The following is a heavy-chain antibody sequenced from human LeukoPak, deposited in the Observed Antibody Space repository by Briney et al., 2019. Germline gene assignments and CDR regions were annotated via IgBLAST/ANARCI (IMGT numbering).Heavy chain of an antibody. Sequence: GESPQISCYGSGFSFNMYWIGWGRQMPGKGREWRGIIYPCVSDTRYSPSFQGQVTISVDKSISTAYLQWSSLEASDTAMYYCARREGCSNTACTPYYWGQGTLVTASS. D-gene: IGHD2-2*01. CDR3: ARREGCSNTACTPYY. J-gene: IGHJ4*02. CDR1: GFSFNMYW. CDR2: IYPCVSDT. V-gene: IGHV5-51*01.